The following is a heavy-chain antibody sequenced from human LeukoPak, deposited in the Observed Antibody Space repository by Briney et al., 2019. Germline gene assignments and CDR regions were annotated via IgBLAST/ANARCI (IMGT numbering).Heavy chain of an antibody. D-gene: IGHD1-26*01. CDR2: IKKDGSEK. J-gene: IGHJ4*02. CDR3: ARDSSGSLNGYFDY. Sequence: GGSLRLSCAASGFTFSSYWMTWVRQAPGKGLEWVANIKKDGSEKYYVDSVRGRFTISRDNAKTSLYLQTNSLRAEDTAVYYCARDSSGSLNGYFDYWGQGTLVTVSS. V-gene: IGHV3-7*01. CDR1: GFTFSSYW.